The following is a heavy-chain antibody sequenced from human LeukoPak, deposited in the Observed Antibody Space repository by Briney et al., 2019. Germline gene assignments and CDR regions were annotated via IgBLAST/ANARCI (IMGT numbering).Heavy chain of an antibody. J-gene: IGHJ4*02. CDR3: ARAIVVVPAAIPLSRPGARFDY. Sequence: PSETLSLTCAVYGASFSGYYWSWIRQPPGKGLEWIGEINHSGSTNYNPSLKSRATLSVDTSKNQFSLKLSSVTAADTAIYHSARAIVVVPAAIPLSRPGARFDYWGQGTLVTVSS. V-gene: IGHV4-34*01. CDR2: INHSGST. CDR1: GASFSGYY. D-gene: IGHD2-2*02.